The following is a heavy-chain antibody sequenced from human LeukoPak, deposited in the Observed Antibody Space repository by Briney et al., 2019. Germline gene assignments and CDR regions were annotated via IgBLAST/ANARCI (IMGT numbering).Heavy chain of an antibody. CDR2: ISSSSSTI. D-gene: IGHD3-22*01. CDR1: GFTVSSNY. J-gene: IGHJ5*01. V-gene: IGHV3-48*04. CDR3: ARDRRHYYDISGGLPFKGNNWFDS. Sequence: GGSLRLSYAASGFTVSSNYMNWVRQAPGKGLEWVSYISSSSSTIFYADSVKGRFTISRDNAKNSLYLQMNSLRAEDTAVYYCARDRRHYYDISGGLPFKGNNWFDSWGQGTLVTVSS.